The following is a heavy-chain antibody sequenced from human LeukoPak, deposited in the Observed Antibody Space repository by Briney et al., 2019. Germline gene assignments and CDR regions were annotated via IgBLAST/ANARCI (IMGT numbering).Heavy chain of an antibody. CDR1: GFTFSSYA. V-gene: IGHV3-23*01. CDR2: INGSGGST. J-gene: IGHJ5*02. D-gene: IGHD1-26*01. CDR3: AKKYSTGPDP. Sequence: GRSLRLSCAASGFTFSSYAMSWVRQAPGKGLEWVSDINGSGGSTYYADSVKGRFTISRDNSKNTLYLQMNSLRAEDTAVYYCAKKYSTGPDPWGQGTLVTVSS.